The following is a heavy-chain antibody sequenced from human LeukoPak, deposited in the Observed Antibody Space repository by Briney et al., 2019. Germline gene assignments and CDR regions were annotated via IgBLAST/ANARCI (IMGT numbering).Heavy chain of an antibody. CDR3: AKDRPTVYSSSWLHFLDS. CDR1: GFSVRTTY. Sequence: GGSLRLSCAASGFSVRTTYMSWVRQAPGKGLEWVSVLYTGGGTDHADSVKGRFTISRDNSKNTLSLQMNSLRADDTAVYYCAKDRPTVYSSSWLHFLDSWGQGTLVTVSS. D-gene: IGHD6-13*01. J-gene: IGHJ4*02. CDR2: LYTGGGT. V-gene: IGHV3-53*01.